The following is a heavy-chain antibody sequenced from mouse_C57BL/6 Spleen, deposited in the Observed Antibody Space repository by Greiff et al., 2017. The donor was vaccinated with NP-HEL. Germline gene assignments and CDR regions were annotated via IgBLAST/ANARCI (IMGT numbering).Heavy chain of an antibody. V-gene: IGHV1-69*01. Sequence: VQLQQPGAELVMPGASVKLSCKASGYTFTSYWMHWVKQRPGQGLEWIGEIDPSDSYTNYNQKFKGKSTLTVDKSSSTAYMQLSSLTSEDSAVYYCARKGLWAMDYWGQGTSVTVSS. D-gene: IGHD1-1*02. CDR2: IDPSDSYT. CDR1: GYTFTSYW. J-gene: IGHJ4*01. CDR3: ARKGLWAMDY.